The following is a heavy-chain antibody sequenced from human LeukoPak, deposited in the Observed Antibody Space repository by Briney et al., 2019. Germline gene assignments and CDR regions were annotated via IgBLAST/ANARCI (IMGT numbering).Heavy chain of an antibody. J-gene: IGHJ4*02. D-gene: IGHD1-26*01. Sequence: SVKVSCKASGGTFSSYAISWVRQDPGQGLEWMGRIIPILGIANYAQKFQGRVTITADKSTSTAYMELSSLRSEDTAVYYCARDEGGSYYDGYYFDYWGQGTLVTVSS. CDR3: ARDEGGSYYDGYYFDY. CDR1: GGTFSSYA. CDR2: IIPILGIA. V-gene: IGHV1-69*04.